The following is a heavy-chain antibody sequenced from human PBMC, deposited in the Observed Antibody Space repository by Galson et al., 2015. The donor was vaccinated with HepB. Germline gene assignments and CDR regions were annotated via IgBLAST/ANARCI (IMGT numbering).Heavy chain of an antibody. CDR2: IYSDVST. J-gene: IGHJ6*03. Sequence: SLRLSCAVSGFMVSNNFMNWVRQAPGKGPQWVSLIYSDVSTDYADSVKGRFTISRDISKNTVYLQMDSLRAEDTAVYYCVRDPRRYYYASGETKRFYYYMDVWGKGTTVIVSS. V-gene: IGHV3-66*01. CDR1: GFMVSNNF. CDR3: VRDPRRYYYASGETKRFYYYMDV. D-gene: IGHD3-10*01.